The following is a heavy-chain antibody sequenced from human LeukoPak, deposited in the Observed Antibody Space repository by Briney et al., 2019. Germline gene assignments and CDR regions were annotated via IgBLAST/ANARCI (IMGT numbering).Heavy chain of an antibody. CDR3: ARCGYSSSWYCAY. V-gene: IGHV3-33*01. D-gene: IGHD6-13*01. J-gene: IGHJ4*02. CDR2: IWYGGSNK. CDR1: GFTFSSYG. Sequence: PGRSLRLSCAASGFTFSSYGMHWVRQAPGKGLEWVAVIWYGGSNKYYADSVKGRFTISRDNSKNTLYPQMNSLRAEDTAVYYCARCGYSSSWYCAYWGQGTLVTVSS.